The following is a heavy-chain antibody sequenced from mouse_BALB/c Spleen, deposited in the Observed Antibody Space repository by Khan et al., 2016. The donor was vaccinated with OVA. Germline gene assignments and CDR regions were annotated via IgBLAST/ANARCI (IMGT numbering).Heavy chain of an antibody. J-gene: IGHJ3*01. CDR2: IWSGGST. Sequence: QVQLKQSGPGLVQPSQSLSITCTVSGFSLTSYGVHWFRQSPGKGLEWLGVIWSGGSTDYNAAFISSLSISKDNSKSQVFFKMNSLQANDTAIYDGARNYDYDEGLAYWGQGTMVTVSA. CDR3: ARNYDYDEGLAY. D-gene: IGHD2-4*01. CDR1: GFSLTSYG. V-gene: IGHV2-2*02.